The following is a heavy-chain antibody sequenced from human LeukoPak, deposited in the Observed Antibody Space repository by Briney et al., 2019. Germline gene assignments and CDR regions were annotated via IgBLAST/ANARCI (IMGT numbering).Heavy chain of an antibody. CDR2: IDGSGGTR. D-gene: IGHD5-24*01. CDR3: AKDWKPDGLYNLDN. CDR1: GFTFSNYA. V-gene: IGHV3-23*01. J-gene: IGHJ4*02. Sequence: PGGSLRLSCAASGFTFSNYAMNWVRQAPGRGLEWVSFIDGSGGTRYYADSVKGRFTISRDNSKNTLSLQMNSLRAEDTAVYYCAKDWKPDGLYNLDNWGQGTLVTVSS.